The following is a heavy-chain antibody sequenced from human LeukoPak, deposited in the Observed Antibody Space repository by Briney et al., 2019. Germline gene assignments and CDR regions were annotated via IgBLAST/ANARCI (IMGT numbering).Heavy chain of an antibody. D-gene: IGHD5-18*01. CDR1: GYTFTSYG. J-gene: IGHJ6*03. V-gene: IGHV1-18*01. CDR2: ISAYNGNT. Sequence: ASVKVSCKASGYTFTSYGISWVRQAPGQGLEWMGWISAYNGNTNYAQTFQDRVTLTADESTNTAYMELNSLRSEDTAVYYCARAPSGYSNVERSVGRWFYYYMDVWGQGTTVTVSS. CDR3: ARAPSGYSNVERSVGRWFYYYMDV.